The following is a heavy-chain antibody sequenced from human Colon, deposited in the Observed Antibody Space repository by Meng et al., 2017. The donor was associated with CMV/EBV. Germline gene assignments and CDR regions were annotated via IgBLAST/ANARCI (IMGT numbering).Heavy chain of an antibody. CDR2: MYFSGIA. D-gene: IGHD1-26*01. J-gene: IGHJ4*02. V-gene: IGHV4-39*07. CDR3: ARDLTNKWFYY. CDR1: GDPISRGSHS. Sequence: PGSGPGVCKPPPPLSPPCTASGDPISRGSHSWAWFRQPPGKRLEWIGSMYFSGIADYNPSLKSRVTISLHATQKQFSLRLTSVTAADSAVYFCARDLTNKWFYYWGQGTLVTVSS.